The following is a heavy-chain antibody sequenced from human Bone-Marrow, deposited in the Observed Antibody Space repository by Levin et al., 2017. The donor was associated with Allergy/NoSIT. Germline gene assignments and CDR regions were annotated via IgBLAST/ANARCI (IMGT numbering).Heavy chain of an antibody. CDR3: ARDRLASLYYYSMDV. CDR1: GGSISSGRYY. J-gene: IGHJ6*03. Sequence: SSETLSLTCSVSGGSISSGRYYFTWVRQSAGTGLEWIGRIYTTGSTNYNPSLESRVTISRDTFKKEVYLTLSSVTAADTAVYYCARDRLASLYYYSMDVWGRGTTVIVSS. CDR2: IYTTGST. V-gene: IGHV4-61*02.